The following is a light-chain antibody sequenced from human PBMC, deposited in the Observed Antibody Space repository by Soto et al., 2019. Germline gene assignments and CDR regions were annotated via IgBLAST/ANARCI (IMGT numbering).Light chain of an antibody. V-gene: IGKV1-5*03. Sequence: DIQMTQSPSTLSASVGDTVTITCRASQNINSWLAWYQQKPGKAPKLLIYEASSLEKGVQASFGGSGSGTEFTLTISSLQPDDFATYYCQQYNVYSWTFGQGTKVDIK. J-gene: IGKJ1*01. CDR1: QNINSW. CDR3: QQYNVYSWT. CDR2: EAS.